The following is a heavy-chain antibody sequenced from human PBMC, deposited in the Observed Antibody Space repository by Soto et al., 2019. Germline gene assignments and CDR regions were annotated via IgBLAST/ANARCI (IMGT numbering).Heavy chain of an antibody. CDR3: AKGGTQSYYYYMDV. D-gene: IGHD2-15*01. CDR1: GFTFSSYA. J-gene: IGHJ6*03. Sequence: PGGSLRLSCAASGFTFSSYAMSWVRQAPGKGLEWVSAISGSGGSTYYADSVKGRFTISRDNSKNTLYLQMNSLRAEDTAVYYCAKGGTQSYYYYMDVWGKGTTVTVSS. V-gene: IGHV3-23*01. CDR2: ISGSGGST.